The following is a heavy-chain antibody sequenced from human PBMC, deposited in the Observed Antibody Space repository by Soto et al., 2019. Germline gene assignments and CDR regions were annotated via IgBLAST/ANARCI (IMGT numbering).Heavy chain of an antibody. CDR3: ASGYYYGSGSYPQAPFDY. Sequence: GASVKVSCKASGYTFTSYGISWVRQAPGQGLEWMGWISAYNGNTNYAQKLQGRVTMTTDTSTSTAYMELRSLRSDDKAVYYCASGYYYGSGSYPQAPFDYWGQGTTVPVSS. V-gene: IGHV1-18*01. D-gene: IGHD3-10*01. J-gene: IGHJ4*02. CDR2: ISAYNGNT. CDR1: GYTFTSYG.